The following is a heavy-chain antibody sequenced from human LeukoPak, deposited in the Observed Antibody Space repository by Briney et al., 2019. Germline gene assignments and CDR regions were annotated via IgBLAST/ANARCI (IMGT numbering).Heavy chain of an antibody. V-gene: IGHV3-66*01. CDR3: ARVGWFYGSSGYYFDY. D-gene: IGHD3-22*01. Sequence: GGSLRLSCAASGFTVSSNYMSWVRQAPGKGLEWVSVIYSGGSTYYADSVKGRFTISRDNSKNTLYLQMNSLRAEDTAVYCCARVGWFYGSSGYYFDYWGQGTLVTVSS. CDR1: GFTVSSNY. J-gene: IGHJ4*02. CDR2: IYSGGST.